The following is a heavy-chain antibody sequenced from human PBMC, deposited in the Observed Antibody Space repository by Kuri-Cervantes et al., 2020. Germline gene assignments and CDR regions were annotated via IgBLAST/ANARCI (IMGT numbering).Heavy chain of an antibody. Sequence: GESLKISCAASGFTFSDYYMSWIRQAPGKGLEWVSYISSSGSTIYYADSVKGRFTISRDNAKNSLYLQMNSLRAEDTALYYCARGPFYYYYYMDVWGKGTTVTVSS. CDR1: GFTFSDYY. V-gene: IGHV3-11*01. J-gene: IGHJ6*03. CDR2: ISSSGSTI. CDR3: ARGPFYYYYYMDV.